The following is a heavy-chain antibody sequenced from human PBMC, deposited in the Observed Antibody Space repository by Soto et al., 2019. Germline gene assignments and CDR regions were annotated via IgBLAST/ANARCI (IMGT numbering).Heavy chain of an antibody. CDR2: IYYIGRT. V-gene: IGHV4-31*03. CDR3: ARGSFSSSSSWFDP. Sequence: SETLSLTCTVSGGSISSGGYYWSWIRQHPGKGLEWIGYIYYIGRTYYNPSLHSRVSIAVDTTENQFSLKLTSVTAADTSVYYCARGSFSSSSSWFDPWGRGTMVTVYS. CDR1: GGSISSGGYY. D-gene: IGHD6-6*01. J-gene: IGHJ5*02.